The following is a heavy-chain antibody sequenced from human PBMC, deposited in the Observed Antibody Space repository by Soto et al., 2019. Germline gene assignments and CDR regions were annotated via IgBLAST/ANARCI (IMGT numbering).Heavy chain of an antibody. CDR2: ISSSSSYI. Sequence: EVQLVESGGGLVKPGGSLRLSCAASGFTFSSYSMNWVRQAPGKGLEWVSSISSSSSYIYYADSVKGRFTISRDNAKNSLYLQMNSLRAEDTAVYYCARDWGEYSRKDYYYYYGMDVWGQGTTVTVSS. CDR1: GFTFSSYS. J-gene: IGHJ6*02. D-gene: IGHD6-6*01. V-gene: IGHV3-21*01. CDR3: ARDWGEYSRKDYYYYYGMDV.